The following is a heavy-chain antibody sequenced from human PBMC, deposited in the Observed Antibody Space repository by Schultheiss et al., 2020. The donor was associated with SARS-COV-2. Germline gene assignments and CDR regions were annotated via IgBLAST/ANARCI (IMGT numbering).Heavy chain of an antibody. D-gene: IGHD7-27*01. CDR3: ARTGDRYFDL. V-gene: IGHV4-39*07. CDR1: GGSISSSSYY. Sequence: SETLSLTCTVSGGSISSSSYYWGWIRQPPGKGLEWIGSIYYSGSTYYNPSLKSRVTISVDTSKNQFSLKLSSVTAADTAVYYCARTGDRYFDLWGRGTLVTVSS. CDR2: IYYSGST. J-gene: IGHJ2*01.